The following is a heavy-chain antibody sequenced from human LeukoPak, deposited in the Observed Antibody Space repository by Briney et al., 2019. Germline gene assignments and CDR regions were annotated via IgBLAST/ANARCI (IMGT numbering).Heavy chain of an antibody. D-gene: IGHD3-3*01. V-gene: IGHV4-34*01. CDR1: GGSFRGFY. J-gene: IGHJ6*03. CDR2: INQTRNT. CDR3: ARVRHDPLEYGYYMDV. Sequence: PSETLSLTCAVDGGSFRGFYWTWIRQTPAKRLEGMGEINQTRNTNYNPSLTDYNPSLNPRVTISVASSKSQLSLKVNSVTAADTGIYYCARVRHDPLEYGYYMDVWGTGTPVAVSS.